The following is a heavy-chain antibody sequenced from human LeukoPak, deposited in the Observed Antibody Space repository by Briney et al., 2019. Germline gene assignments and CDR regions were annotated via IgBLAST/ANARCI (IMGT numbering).Heavy chain of an antibody. J-gene: IGHJ3*02. Sequence: SGGSLRLSCAASGFTFSSYWVHWVRQVPGKGLVWVSRINSDGSSTSYADSVKGRFTISRDNAKNTLYVQMTSLRAEDTAVYYCSTGSGHAFDIWGRGTVVTVSS. CDR1: GFTFSSYW. V-gene: IGHV3-74*01. D-gene: IGHD3-10*01. CDR2: INSDGSST. CDR3: STGSGHAFDI.